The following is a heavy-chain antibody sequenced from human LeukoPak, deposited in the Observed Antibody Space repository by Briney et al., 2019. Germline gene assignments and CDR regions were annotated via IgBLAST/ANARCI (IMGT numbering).Heavy chain of an antibody. D-gene: IGHD4-17*01. CDR3: ARAFMTTVTSPFGY. V-gene: IGHV3-20*04. CDR1: GFTFDDYG. CDR2: INWNGGST. J-gene: IGHJ4*02. Sequence: GGSLRLSCAASGFTFDDYGMTWVRQAPGAGLEWASSINWNGGSTGYADSVKGRFTISRDNAKNSLYLQMNSLRAEDTALYYCARAFMTTVTSPFGYWGQGTLVTVSS.